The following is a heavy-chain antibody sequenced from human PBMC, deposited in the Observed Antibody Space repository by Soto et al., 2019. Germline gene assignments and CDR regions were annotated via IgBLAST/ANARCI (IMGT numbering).Heavy chain of an antibody. CDR2: IYYSGST. D-gene: IGHD5-18*01. CDR3: ARRYGRPIRGARGSYYYYYMDV. CDR1: GGSISSYY. V-gene: IGHV4-59*08. Sequence: SETLSLTCTVSGGSISSYYWSWIRQPPGKGLEWIGYIYYSGSTNYNPSLKSRVTISVDTSKNQFSLKLSSVTAADTAVYYCARRYGRPIRGARGSYYYYYMDVWGKGTTVTVSS. J-gene: IGHJ6*03.